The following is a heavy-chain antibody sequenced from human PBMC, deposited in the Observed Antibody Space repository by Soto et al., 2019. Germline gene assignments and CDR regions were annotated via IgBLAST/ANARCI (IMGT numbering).Heavy chain of an antibody. CDR1: GDTFSTYG. J-gene: IGHJ5*02. CDR3: AKGDTLTMSNSWFDP. Sequence: QVQLVQSGAEMKKPGSSVKVSCRSSGDTFSTYGLVWVRQAPGQGLEWMGGIIPIFGTTHYAQKFQGRVTITADESTSTAYMELSSLRSEDTAVYYCAKGDTLTMSNSWFDPWGQGTLVTVSS. V-gene: IGHV1-69*01. D-gene: IGHD3-10*02. CDR2: IIPIFGTT.